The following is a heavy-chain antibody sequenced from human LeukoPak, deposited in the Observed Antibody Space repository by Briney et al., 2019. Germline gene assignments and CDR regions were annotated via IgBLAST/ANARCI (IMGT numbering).Heavy chain of an antibody. V-gene: IGHV3-21*01. D-gene: IGHD3-16*01. CDR3: IRDLFDDYSLDY. J-gene: IGHJ4*02. CDR1: GFTFSSYS. Sequence: PGGSLRLSCAASGFTFSSYSMNWVRQAPGKELEWVSSINSDSSLMFYAESVKGRFTISRDNARNSLSLQMNSLRAEDTAVYYCIRDLFDDYSLDYWGQGALVTASS. CDR2: INSDSSLM.